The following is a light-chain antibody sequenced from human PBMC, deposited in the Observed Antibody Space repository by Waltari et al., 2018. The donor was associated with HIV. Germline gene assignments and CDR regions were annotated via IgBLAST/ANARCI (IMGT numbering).Light chain of an antibody. V-gene: IGLV2-14*03. J-gene: IGLJ2*01. CDR1: DSDFGLYNF. Sequence: AVTQPASVSGLPGQSTTISCTGDDSDFGLYNFVSWYQQHSGKPPRLIFYDVDSRASGVSHRFSGSMSGNTASLTISGLRAEDEGHYYCASFTGDNTVIFGGGTEVTVL. CDR2: DVD. CDR3: ASFTGDNTVI.